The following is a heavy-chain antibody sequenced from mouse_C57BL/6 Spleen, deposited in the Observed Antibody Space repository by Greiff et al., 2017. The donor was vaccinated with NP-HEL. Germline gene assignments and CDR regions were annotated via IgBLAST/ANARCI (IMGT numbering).Heavy chain of an antibody. CDR2: INPSNGGT. CDR1: GYTFTSYG. Sequence: QVQLQQPGTELVKPGDSVKLSCKASGYTFTSYGMHWVQQRPGQGLEWIGNINPSNGGTNYNEKFKRKATLTVDKSSSTAYMQLSSLTSEDSAVYYCARSNYDYDFIYAMDYWGQGTSVTVSS. V-gene: IGHV1-53*01. D-gene: IGHD2-4*01. J-gene: IGHJ4*01. CDR3: ARSNYDYDFIYAMDY.